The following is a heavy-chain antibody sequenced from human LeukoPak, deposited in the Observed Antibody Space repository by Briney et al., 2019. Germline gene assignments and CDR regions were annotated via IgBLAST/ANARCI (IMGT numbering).Heavy chain of an antibody. CDR3: ARYCRDTSCYLRYFDY. Sequence: GGSLRLSCAASGFTFSSYSMNWVRQAPGKGLEGVSSISSSSYTHYADSVKGRFTISRDNAKNSLYLQMNSLRAEDTAVYYCARYCRDTSCYLRYFDYWGQGTLVTVSS. J-gene: IGHJ4*02. CDR2: ISSSSYT. CDR1: GFTFSSYS. D-gene: IGHD2-2*01. V-gene: IGHV3-21*01.